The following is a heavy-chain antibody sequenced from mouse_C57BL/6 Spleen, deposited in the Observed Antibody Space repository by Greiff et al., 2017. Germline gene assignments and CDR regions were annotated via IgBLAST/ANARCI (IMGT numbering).Heavy chain of an antibody. D-gene: IGHD2-3*01. CDR1: GFTFSSYA. CDR3: ARDDGPGDY. J-gene: IGHJ2*01. CDR2: ISDGGSYT. Sequence: EVNVVESGGGLVKPGGSLKLSCAASGFTFSSYAMSWVRQTPEKRLEWVATISDGGSYTYYPDNVKGRFTITRDNAKNHLYLQRSQLKSDDTAIYDCARDDGPGDYWGQGTTLTVSS. V-gene: IGHV5-4*01.